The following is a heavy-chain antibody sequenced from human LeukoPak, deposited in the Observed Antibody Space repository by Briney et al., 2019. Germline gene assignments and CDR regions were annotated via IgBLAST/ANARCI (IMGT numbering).Heavy chain of an antibody. V-gene: IGHV1-2*02. CDR2: INPNSGGT. CDR1: GYTFTGYY. CDR3: ARDLALCSGGSCYTQTDAFDI. D-gene: IGHD2-15*01. Sequence: ASVKVSCKASGYTFTGYYMHWVRQAPGQGREWMGWINPNSGGTNYAQKFQGRVTMTRDPSISPAYMELSRLRSDDTAVYYCARDLALCSGGSCYTQTDAFDIWGQGTMVTVSS. J-gene: IGHJ3*02.